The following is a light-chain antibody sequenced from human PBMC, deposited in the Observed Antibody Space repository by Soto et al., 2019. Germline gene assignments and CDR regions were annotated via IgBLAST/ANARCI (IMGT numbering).Light chain of an antibody. CDR1: QDINNY. CDR3: QQTLSFPPT. CDR2: DAS. Sequence: DIKMTQSPSSLSASVGDRVTITCQASQDINNYLNWYQQKPGQAPKLLIYDASGLEVGVPSRFSGSGSGTDFTLTISSLQPEDFATYYCQQTLSFPPTFGQGTKVDIK. J-gene: IGKJ1*01. V-gene: IGKV1-33*01.